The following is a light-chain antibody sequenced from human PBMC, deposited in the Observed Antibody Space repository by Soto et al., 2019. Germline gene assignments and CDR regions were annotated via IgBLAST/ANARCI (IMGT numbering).Light chain of an antibody. CDR2: EVR. Sequence: QSVLTQPPSASGSPGQSVTISCTGTSNDVGGYDYVSWYHQHPGKAPKLVIYEVRKRPSGVPDRFSASKSGNTASLTVSGLQTEDEADYYCSSFADSNNPYVVFGGGTKLTVL. J-gene: IGLJ2*01. CDR1: SNDVGGYDY. V-gene: IGLV2-8*01. CDR3: SSFADSNNPYVV.